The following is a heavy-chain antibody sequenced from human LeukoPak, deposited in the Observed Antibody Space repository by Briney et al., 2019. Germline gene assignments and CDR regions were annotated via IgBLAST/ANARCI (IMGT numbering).Heavy chain of an antibody. CDR1: GYTFTSYY. D-gene: IGHD6-19*01. V-gene: IGHV1-46*01. Sequence: GASVKVSCKASGYTFTSYYMHWVRQAPGQGLEWMGIINPSGGSTSYAQKFQGRVTMTRDTSTSTVYMELSSLRSEDTAEYYCARRRTSSGWYPGAFDIWGQGTMVTVSS. CDR3: ARRRTSSGWYPGAFDI. CDR2: INPSGGST. J-gene: IGHJ3*02.